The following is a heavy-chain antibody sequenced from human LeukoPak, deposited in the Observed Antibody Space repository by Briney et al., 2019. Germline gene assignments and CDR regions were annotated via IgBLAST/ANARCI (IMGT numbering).Heavy chain of an antibody. CDR1: GYTFTGYY. CDR2: INPNSVGT. V-gene: IGHV1-2*02. J-gene: IGHJ4*02. Sequence: ASVKVSCMASGYTFTGYYMHWVRQASGQGLEWMGWINPNSVGTNYAQKFQGRVTMTRDTSISTAYMELSKLRSDDTAAYYCARRRITMVRGVNYWGQGTLVTVSS. CDR3: ARRRITMVRGVNY. D-gene: IGHD3-10*01.